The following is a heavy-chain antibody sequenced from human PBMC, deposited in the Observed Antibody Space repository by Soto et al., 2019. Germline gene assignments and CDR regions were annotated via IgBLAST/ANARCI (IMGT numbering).Heavy chain of an antibody. V-gene: IGHV1-18*04. CDR1: SYSFTSYG. CDR3: ARGPRTQNYDIMTGYYRY. Sequence: ASVKVSCKAPSYSFTSYGISWVRQAPGQGLEWMGWISAYNGNTNFAQKFQGRVTMTTDTSTSTAYMELRSLRYDDTAMYYCARGPRTQNYDIMTGYYRYWGQGTLVTVS. CDR2: ISAYNGNT. D-gene: IGHD3-9*01. J-gene: IGHJ4*02.